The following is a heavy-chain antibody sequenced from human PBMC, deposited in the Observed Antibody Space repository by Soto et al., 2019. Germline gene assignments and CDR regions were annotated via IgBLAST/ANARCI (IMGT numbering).Heavy chain of an antibody. D-gene: IGHD4-17*01. CDR3: ARDYGGNSEAAFDY. CDR1: GFTFSSYG. CDR2: IWCDGSNK. J-gene: IGHJ4*02. V-gene: IGHV3-33*01. Sequence: GGSLRLSCAASGFTFSSYGMHWVRLAPGKGLEWVAVIWCDGSNKYYADSVKGRFTISRDNSKNTLYLQMNSLRAEDTAVYYCARDYGGNSEAAFDYWGQGTLVTVSS.